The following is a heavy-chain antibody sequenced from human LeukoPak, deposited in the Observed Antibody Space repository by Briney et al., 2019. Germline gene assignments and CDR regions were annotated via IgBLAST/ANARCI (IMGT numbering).Heavy chain of an antibody. J-gene: IGHJ3*02. V-gene: IGHV3-20*04. Sequence: GGSLRLSCAASGFTFDDYGMSWVRQAPGKGLEWVSGINWNGGSTGYTDSVKGRFTISRDNAKNSLYLQMNSLRAEDMALYYCASSTSFLDAFDIWGQGTMVTVSS. CDR3: ASSTSFLDAFDI. CDR1: GFTFDDYG. CDR2: INWNGGST. D-gene: IGHD2-2*01.